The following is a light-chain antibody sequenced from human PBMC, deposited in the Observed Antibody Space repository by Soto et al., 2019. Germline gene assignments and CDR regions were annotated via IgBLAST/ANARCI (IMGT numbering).Light chain of an antibody. CDR1: QDIKKY. Sequence: DIQMTQSPSSLSASVGDRVIITCQASQDIKKYLNWYQQKPGKAPKLLIYETSNLETGVPSRFSGSGSATDFTFTISTLQSEDLATYYCQQYDNIPLTFGPGTKVDIK. CDR2: ETS. CDR3: QQYDNIPLT. J-gene: IGKJ3*01. V-gene: IGKV1-33*01.